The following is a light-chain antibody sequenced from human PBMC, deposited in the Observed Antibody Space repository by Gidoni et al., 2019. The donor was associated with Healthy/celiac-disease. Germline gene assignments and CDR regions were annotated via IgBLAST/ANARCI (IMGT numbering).Light chain of an antibody. J-gene: IGKJ1*01. Sequence: DIQMTQSPSTLSASVGYRVTITCRASQSISSWLAWYQQKPGNDPKLLIYKASSLESGVPSRFSGSGSGTEFTLTISSLQPDDFATYYCQQYNSYSRTFGQGTKVEIK. CDR1: QSISSW. CDR3: QQYNSYSRT. V-gene: IGKV1-5*03. CDR2: KAS.